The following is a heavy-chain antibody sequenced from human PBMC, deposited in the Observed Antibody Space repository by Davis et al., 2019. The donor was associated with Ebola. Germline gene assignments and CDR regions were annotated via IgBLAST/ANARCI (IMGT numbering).Heavy chain of an antibody. CDR2: INHSGST. CDR3: ARRGYYYDSSGYSVGAFDI. D-gene: IGHD3-22*01. J-gene: IGHJ3*02. V-gene: IGHV4-34*01. Sequence: PSETLSLTCAVYGGSFSGYYWNWLRQSPGKGLEWIGEINHSGSTNYNPSLKSRVTVSIDTSKNQFSLKLSSVTAADTAVYYCARRGYYYDSSGYSVGAFDIWGQGTMVTVSS. CDR1: GGSFSGYY.